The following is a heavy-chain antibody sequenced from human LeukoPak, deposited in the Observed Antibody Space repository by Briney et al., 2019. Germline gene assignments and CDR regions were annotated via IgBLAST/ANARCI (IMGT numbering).Heavy chain of an antibody. V-gene: IGHV1-69*05. D-gene: IGHD3-3*01. CDR3: ATAYDYDFWSGSPRPLSPPKYYFDY. J-gene: IGHJ4*02. CDR1: GGTFSSYA. CDR2: IIPIFGTA. Sequence: GASVKVSCKASGGTFSSYAISWVRQAPGQGLEWMGGIIPIFGTANYAQKFQGRVTITTDESTSTAYMELSSLRSEDTAVYYCATAYDYDFWSGSPRPLSPPKYYFDYWGQGTLVTVSS.